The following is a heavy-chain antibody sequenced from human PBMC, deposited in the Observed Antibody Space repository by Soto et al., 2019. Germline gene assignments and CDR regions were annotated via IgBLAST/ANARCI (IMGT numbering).Heavy chain of an antibody. CDR2: ISAYNGNT. CDR1: GYTFTSYG. J-gene: IGHJ4*02. CDR3: AREGGYDILAGDYAVY. V-gene: IGHV1-18*01. Sequence: QVQLVQSGAEVKKPGASVKVSCKASGYTFTSYGISWVRQAPGQGLEWMGWISAYNGNTNYAPKLQGRVTMTTDTXTXMGYMDVRGLRSDDTAVYYCAREGGYDILAGDYAVYWGQGTLVTVSS. D-gene: IGHD3-9*01.